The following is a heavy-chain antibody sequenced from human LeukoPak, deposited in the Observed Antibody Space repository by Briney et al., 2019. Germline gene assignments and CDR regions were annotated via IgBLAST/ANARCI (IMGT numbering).Heavy chain of an antibody. CDR2: IWYDGSNK. CDR3: ARDLVEYGDNRIIGYYYGMDV. CDR1: GFIFSSYG. J-gene: IGHJ6*02. D-gene: IGHD4-17*01. Sequence: PGGSLRLSCGASGFIFSSYGMHWVRQAPGKGLEWVAVIWYDGSNKYYADSVKGRFTISRDNSKNTLYLQMNSLRAEDTAVYYCARDLVEYGDNRIIGYYYGMDVWGRGTTVTVSS. V-gene: IGHV3-33*01.